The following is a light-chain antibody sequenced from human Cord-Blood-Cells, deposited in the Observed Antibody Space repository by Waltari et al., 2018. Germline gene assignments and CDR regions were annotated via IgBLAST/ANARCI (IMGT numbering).Light chain of an antibody. CDR1: QSISSY. CDR2: AAS. V-gene: IGKV1-39*01. Sequence: DIQITHSPSSLSASVVDRITITCPASQSISSYLNWYQQKTGKAPKLLIYAASSLQSGVPSRFSCSGSATDFTLNISSLQPDDFATYYCQQSYSTPPTFGQGTKLEIK. CDR3: QQSYSTPPT. J-gene: IGKJ1*01.